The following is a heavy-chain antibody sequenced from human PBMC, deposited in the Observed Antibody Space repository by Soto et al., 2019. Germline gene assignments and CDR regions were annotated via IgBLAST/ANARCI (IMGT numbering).Heavy chain of an antibody. Sequence: QVQLQQSGPGLVKPSETLSLTCTVSGVSINNNYWSWVRQPPGKGLEWIGYIYFSGITNYNPSLKSRVVISVDTSKDQVHLKLTSVTAGDTAMYYCARGNYDYFGGNYRYVGGAFDIWGPGTVVTVSS. CDR3: ARGNYDYFGGNYRYVGGAFDI. J-gene: IGHJ3*02. V-gene: IGHV4-59*01. D-gene: IGHD3-16*02. CDR1: GVSINNNY. CDR2: IYFSGIT.